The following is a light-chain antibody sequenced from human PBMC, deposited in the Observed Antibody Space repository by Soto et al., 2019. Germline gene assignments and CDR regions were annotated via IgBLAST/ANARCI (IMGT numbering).Light chain of an antibody. Sequence: EIVLTQSPGTLSLSPGERATLSCRASQSVSSNYLGWYQQKPGQAPRLLIYGASIRATGIPDRFSGSGSGTDFTLSISRLEPEDFAVYYCQQYGASVWTFGQGTKVEIK. V-gene: IGKV3-20*01. CDR2: GAS. CDR3: QQYGASVWT. CDR1: QSVSSNY. J-gene: IGKJ1*01.